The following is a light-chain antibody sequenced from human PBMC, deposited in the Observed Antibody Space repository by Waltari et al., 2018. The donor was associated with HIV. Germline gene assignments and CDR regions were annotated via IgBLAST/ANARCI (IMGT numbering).Light chain of an antibody. CDR3: QHMGT. Sequence: DIQATPSPISLSASVGDRVTTTCRTSQNIRTYLNWYQQKPGKAPKLLIDGEINVQSRVPSRFTGSGSGTDFTLTISNLQPEDFASYYCQHMGTFGRGTKVEIK. J-gene: IGKJ1*01. CDR2: GEI. V-gene: IGKV1-39*01. CDR1: QNIRTY.